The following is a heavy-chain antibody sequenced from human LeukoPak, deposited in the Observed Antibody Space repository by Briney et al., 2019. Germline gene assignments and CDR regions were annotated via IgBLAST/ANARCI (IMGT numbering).Heavy chain of an antibody. CDR1: GFIFSSYG. CDR3: AKVSLNMVNDAFDI. J-gene: IGHJ3*02. D-gene: IGHD4/OR15-4a*01. Sequence: GGSLRLSCAASGFIFSSYGMHWVRQAPDKGLEWVAFIRYDGSRKYYADSAKGRFTISRDNSKNTLYVQMNSLRAEDTAMYYCAKVSLNMVNDAFDIWGQGTMVSVSS. V-gene: IGHV3-30*02. CDR2: IRYDGSRK.